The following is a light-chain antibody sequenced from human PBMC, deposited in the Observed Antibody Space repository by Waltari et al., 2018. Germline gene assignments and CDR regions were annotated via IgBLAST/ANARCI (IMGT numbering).Light chain of an antibody. CDR1: QSVAGN. J-gene: IGKJ2*01. Sequence: ETVMTQSPATLSVSPGERVTLSCRASQSVAGNLAWYQQKPGQAPRLLIYGASTRATGIPARFSGSGSGTEFTLTISSLHSEDFAVYYCQQYNNWPRTFGQGTKLEI. V-gene: IGKV3-15*01. CDR2: GAS. CDR3: QQYNNWPRT.